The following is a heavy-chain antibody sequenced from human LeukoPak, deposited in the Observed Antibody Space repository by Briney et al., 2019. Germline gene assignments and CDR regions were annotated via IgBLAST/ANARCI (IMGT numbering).Heavy chain of an antibody. V-gene: IGHV3-53*01. Sequence: PGGSLRFSCKASGFTVSNNYMNWVRQAPGKGLEWVALIYSGGTTNYADSVKGRFTISRDNSKNTLYLQMTNVRVEDTAVYYCARDPPGIAASVSGGWGQGTLVTVSS. CDR2: IYSGGTT. J-gene: IGHJ4*02. CDR3: ARDPPGIAASVSGG. D-gene: IGHD6-13*01. CDR1: GFTVSNNY.